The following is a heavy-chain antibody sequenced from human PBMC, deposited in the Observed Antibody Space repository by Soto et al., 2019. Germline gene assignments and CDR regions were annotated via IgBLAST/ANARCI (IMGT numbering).Heavy chain of an antibody. D-gene: IGHD3-16*02. J-gene: IGHJ3*02. Sequence: PSETLSLTCTVSGGSISSYYWSWIRQPPGKGLEWIGYIYYSGSTNYNPSLKSRVTISVDTSKNQFSLKLSSVTAADTAVYYCARTGAMITFGGVIVRNAFDIWAQGTMVTVS. CDR3: ARTGAMITFGGVIVRNAFDI. CDR2: IYYSGST. CDR1: GGSISSYY. V-gene: IGHV4-59*08.